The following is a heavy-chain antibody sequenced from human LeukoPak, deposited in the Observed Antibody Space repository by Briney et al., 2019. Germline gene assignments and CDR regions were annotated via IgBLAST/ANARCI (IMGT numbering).Heavy chain of an antibody. V-gene: IGHV3-30*18. CDR3: AKGPLRGTAAAIDY. CDR1: EFSLSDFY. J-gene: IGHJ4*02. D-gene: IGHD2-2*01. CDR2: ISYDGRNK. Sequence: SGGSLRLSCTASEFSLSDFYMDWVRQAPGKGLEWVAVISYDGRNKHYPDSVKGRFTISRDISTDTLWLQMDSLRTEDTAVYYCAKGPLRGTAAAIDYWGQGTLVTVSS.